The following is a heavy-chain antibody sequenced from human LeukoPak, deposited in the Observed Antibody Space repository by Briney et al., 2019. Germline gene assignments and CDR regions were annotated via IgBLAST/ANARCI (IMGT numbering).Heavy chain of an antibody. J-gene: IGHJ4*02. CDR1: GGSIYSYY. CDR2: IYYSGST. D-gene: IGHD6-19*01. V-gene: IGHV4-59*08. Sequence: PSETLSLTCTVSGGSIYSYYWSWIWQPPGKGLEWIGYIYYSGSTDYNPSLKSRVIISVDTSKNQFSLKLSSVTAADTAVYYCARHRGGLYSSTFLDYWGQGTLVTVSS. CDR3: ARHRGGLYSSTFLDY.